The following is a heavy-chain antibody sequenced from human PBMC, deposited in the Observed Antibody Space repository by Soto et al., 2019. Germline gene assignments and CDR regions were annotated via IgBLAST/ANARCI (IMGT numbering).Heavy chain of an antibody. J-gene: IGHJ3*02. Sequence: GGLLRLSCAASGFTFSSYAISWVRPAPGKGLEWVSAISGSGSSTYYADSVKGRFTISRDNSKNTLYLQMNSLRAEDTAVYYCAKATGDYEDAFDIWGQGTMVTVSS. CDR1: GFTFSSYA. D-gene: IGHD4-17*01. CDR2: ISGSGSST. V-gene: IGHV3-23*01. CDR3: AKATGDYEDAFDI.